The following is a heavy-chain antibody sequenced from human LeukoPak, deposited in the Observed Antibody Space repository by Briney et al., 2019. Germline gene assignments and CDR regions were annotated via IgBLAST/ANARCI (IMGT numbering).Heavy chain of an antibody. CDR1: GFTFSNYA. CDR2: ISYDGSNK. Sequence: GGSLRLSCAASGFTFSNYAMHWVRQAPGKGLEWVAVISYDGSNKYYADSVKGRFTISRDNSKNTLYLQMNSLRAEDTAVYYCARDRRRGWYLTSKVDYWGQGTLVTVSS. J-gene: IGHJ4*02. D-gene: IGHD6-19*01. V-gene: IGHV3-30-3*01. CDR3: ARDRRRGWYLTSKVDY.